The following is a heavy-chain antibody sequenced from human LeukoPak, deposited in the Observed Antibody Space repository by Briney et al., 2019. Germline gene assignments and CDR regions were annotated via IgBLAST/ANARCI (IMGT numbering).Heavy chain of an antibody. CDR3: ARRGGSGRAFDY. CDR1: GDSISGGTYY. J-gene: IGHJ4*02. D-gene: IGHD1-26*01. Sequence: PSETLSLTCSVSGDSISGGTYYWGWIRQPPGEGLEWIGSIYYTGSTYDNPSLKSRVTISVDTSKNQFSLKLSSVTAADTAVYYCARRGGSGRAFDYWGQGTLVTVSS. V-gene: IGHV4-39*01. CDR2: IYYTGST.